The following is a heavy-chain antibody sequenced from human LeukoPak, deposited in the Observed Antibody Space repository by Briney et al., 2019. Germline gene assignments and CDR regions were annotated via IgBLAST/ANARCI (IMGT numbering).Heavy chain of an antibody. CDR3: ARGYSGYDQLDY. Sequence: SETLSLTCSVSSGFISSYYWTWIRQSPGKGLEWIGYIYYTGSTSYNPSLQSRVTISVDTSKNQFSLKLSSVTAADTAVYYCARGYSGYDQLDYWGQGTLVTVSS. J-gene: IGHJ4*02. CDR2: IYYTGST. V-gene: IGHV4-59*08. D-gene: IGHD5-12*01. CDR1: SGFISSYY.